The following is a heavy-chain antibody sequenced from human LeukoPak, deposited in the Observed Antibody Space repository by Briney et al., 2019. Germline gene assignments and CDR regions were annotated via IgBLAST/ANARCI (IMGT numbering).Heavy chain of an antibody. D-gene: IGHD6-19*01. Sequence: PGGSLRLSCAASGFTFSSYAMSWVRQAPGKGLEWVSAISGSGGSTYYADSVKDRFTISRDNSKNTLYLQMNSLRAEDTAVYYCAKTSSSGWYGIDYWGQGTLVTVSS. V-gene: IGHV3-23*01. CDR2: ISGSGGST. J-gene: IGHJ4*02. CDR3: AKTSSSGWYGIDY. CDR1: GFTFSSYA.